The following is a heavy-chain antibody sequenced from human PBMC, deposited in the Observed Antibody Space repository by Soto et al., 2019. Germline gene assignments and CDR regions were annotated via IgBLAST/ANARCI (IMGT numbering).Heavy chain of an antibody. CDR2: IYYTGTT. Sequence: SETLSLTCTVSGVSISSSYWSWIRQSPGTGLEWIGYIYYTGTTNYNPSLKRRVTISLDTAKNQFSLNVNSLTTADTAVYFCARGGNRYSNTASGVGGFDFWGQGTMVTVSS. D-gene: IGHD5-12*01. V-gene: IGHV4-59*01. J-gene: IGHJ4*02. CDR1: GVSISSSY. CDR3: ARGGNRYSNTASGVGGFDF.